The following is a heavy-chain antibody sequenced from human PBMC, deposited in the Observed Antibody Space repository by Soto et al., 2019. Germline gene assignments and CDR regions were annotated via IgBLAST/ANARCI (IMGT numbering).Heavy chain of an antibody. D-gene: IGHD6-13*01. CDR3: AKSRTGYSSSFAED. J-gene: IGHJ4*02. CDR2: ISWNSGSI. CDR1: GFTFDDYA. Sequence: EVQLVESGGGLVQPGRSLRLSCAASGFTFDDYAMHWVRQAPGKGLEWVSGISWNSGSIGYADSVKGRFTISRDNAKNSLYLQMNSLRAEDTALYYCAKSRTGYSSSFAEDWGQGTLVTVSS. V-gene: IGHV3-9*01.